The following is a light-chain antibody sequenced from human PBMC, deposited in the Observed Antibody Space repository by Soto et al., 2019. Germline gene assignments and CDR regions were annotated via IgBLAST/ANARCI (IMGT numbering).Light chain of an antibody. V-gene: IGKV3-11*01. Sequence: EVLLTQSPVTLSLSPGERATLPCRASQSVSGYLSWYQQKPGQAPRLLIFDATNRATGVPARFSGSGSGTDFTLTISSLEPDDFAVYYCQQRDSGPPYNFGQGTKLEIK. CDR3: QQRDSGPPYN. CDR1: QSVSGY. J-gene: IGKJ2*01. CDR2: DAT.